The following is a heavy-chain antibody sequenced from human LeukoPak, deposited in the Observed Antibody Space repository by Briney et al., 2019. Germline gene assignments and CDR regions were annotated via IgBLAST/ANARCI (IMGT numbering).Heavy chain of an antibody. J-gene: IGHJ4*02. V-gene: IGHV3-48*03. CDR1: GFTFSSYE. D-gene: IGHD3-16*02. Sequence: GGSLRLSCAASGFTFSSYEMNWVRQAPGKGLEGVSYISSSGSTIYYADSVKGRFTISRDNAKNSLYLQMNSLRAEDTAVYYCARAISNYDYVWGSYRYTGLDYWGQGTLVTVSS. CDR2: ISSSGSTI. CDR3: ARAISNYDYVWGSYRYTGLDY.